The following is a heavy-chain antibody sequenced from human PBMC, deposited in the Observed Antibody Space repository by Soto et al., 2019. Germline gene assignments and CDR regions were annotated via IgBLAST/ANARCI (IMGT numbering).Heavy chain of an antibody. D-gene: IGHD3-16*01. J-gene: IGHJ5*02. V-gene: IGHV4-4*07. CDR3: ARGGGVPALGDH. Sequence: QVQLEESGPGLVKPSETLSLICSVSGVSMRNSYWTWIRQSAGKGLEWIGRISTSGNTNYNPSLNSRLTMSGDTAKNQASLKLTPVTAADTAVYDCARGGGVPALGDHWGQGTLGTVSS. CDR2: ISTSGNT. CDR1: GVSMRNSY.